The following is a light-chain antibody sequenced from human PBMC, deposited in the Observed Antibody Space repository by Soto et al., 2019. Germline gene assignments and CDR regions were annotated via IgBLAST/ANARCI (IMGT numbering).Light chain of an antibody. CDR3: QQYDSSPRT. CDR2: GAS. CDR1: QSVSSS. J-gene: IGKJ1*01. V-gene: IGKV3-15*01. Sequence: EIVMTQSPATLSVSPGERATLSCRASQSVSSSLAWYQQKPGQAPRLLIYGASTRATDMPGRFSGSGSGTDFTLTISRLEPEDFAVYYCQQYDSSPRTFGQGTKVDIK.